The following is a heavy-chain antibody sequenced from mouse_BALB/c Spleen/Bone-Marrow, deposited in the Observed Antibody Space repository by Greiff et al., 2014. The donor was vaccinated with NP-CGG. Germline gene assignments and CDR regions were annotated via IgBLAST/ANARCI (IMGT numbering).Heavy chain of an antibody. CDR3: TRSYGSSYEYYFDY. CDR1: GYTFTSYW. Sequence: QVQLQQSGAEPVRPGASVKLPCKASGYTFTSYWINWVKQRPGQGLEWIGNIYPSYSYTNYNQKFKDKATLTVDKSSSTVYMQLSSPTSEDSAVYYCTRSYGSSYEYYFDYWGQGTTLTVSS. D-gene: IGHD1-1*01. CDR2: IYPSYSYT. J-gene: IGHJ2*01. V-gene: IGHV1-69*02.